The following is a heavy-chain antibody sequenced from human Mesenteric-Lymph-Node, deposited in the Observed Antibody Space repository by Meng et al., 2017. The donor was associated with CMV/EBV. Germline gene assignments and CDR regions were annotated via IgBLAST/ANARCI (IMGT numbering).Heavy chain of an antibody. J-gene: IGHJ6*02. CDR3: ARSGDYSDFPVPDNYYYYYGMDV. D-gene: IGHD4-11*01. Sequence: GESLKISCAASGFTFSGYGMHWVHQAPGKGLEWVSSISSSSGYIYYADSVKGRFTISRDNAKNSLFLQMNSLRAEDTAVYSCARSGDYSDFPVPDNYYYYYGMDVWGQGTTVTVSS. CDR1: GFTFSGYG. CDR2: ISSSSGYI. V-gene: IGHV3-21*01.